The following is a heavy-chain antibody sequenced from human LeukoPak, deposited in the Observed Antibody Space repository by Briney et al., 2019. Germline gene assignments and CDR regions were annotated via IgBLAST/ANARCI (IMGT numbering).Heavy chain of an antibody. J-gene: IGHJ3*02. CDR1: GYTFTGYY. Sequence: GASVKVSCKASGYTFTGYYMHWVRQAPGQGLEWMGWINPNSGGTNYAQKFQGWVTMTRDTSISTAYMELSRLRSDDTAVYYCARGRLAVAGALDAFDIWGQGPMVTVSS. CDR3: ARGRLAVAGALDAFDI. CDR2: INPNSGGT. V-gene: IGHV1-2*04. D-gene: IGHD6-19*01.